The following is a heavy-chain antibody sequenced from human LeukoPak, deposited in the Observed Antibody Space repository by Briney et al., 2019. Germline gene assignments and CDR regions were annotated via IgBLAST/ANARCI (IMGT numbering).Heavy chain of an antibody. D-gene: IGHD3-10*01. V-gene: IGHV3-21*01. CDR3: ARERFHGSGAPKFDY. Sequence: GGSLRLSCAASGFTFSSYDMTWVRQAPGRGLEWVSSIRPSGDNTYYAASVKGRFTISRDNAKNSLYLQMNSLRVEDTAVYYCARERFHGSGAPKFDYWGQGILVTVSS. CDR1: GFTFSSYD. CDR2: IRPSGDNT. J-gene: IGHJ4*02.